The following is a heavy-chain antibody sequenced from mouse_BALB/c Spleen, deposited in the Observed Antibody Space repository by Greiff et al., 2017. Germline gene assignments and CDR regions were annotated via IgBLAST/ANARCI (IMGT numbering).Heavy chain of an antibody. CDR3: AREGRRSYAMDY. V-gene: IGHV2-9*02. Sequence: VKLMESGPGLVAPSQSLSITCTVSGFSLTSYGVHWVRQPPGKGLEWLGVIWAGGSTNYNSALMSRLSISKDNSKSQVFLKMNSLQTDDTAMYYCAREGRRSYAMDYWGQGTSVTVSS. CDR1: GFSLTSYG. J-gene: IGHJ4*01. D-gene: IGHD1-1*01. CDR2: IWAGGST.